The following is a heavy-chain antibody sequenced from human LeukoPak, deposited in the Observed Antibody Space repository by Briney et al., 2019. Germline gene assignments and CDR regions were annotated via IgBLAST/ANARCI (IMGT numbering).Heavy chain of an antibody. D-gene: IGHD3-22*01. CDR1: GFTFSSYA. CDR3: VKDAYYFDSTNYYYYFDY. J-gene: IGHJ4*02. Sequence: GGSLRLSCSASGFTFSSYAMHWVRRAPGKGLEYVSAISSNGGSTYYADSVKGRFTISRDNSKNTLYLQMSSLRAEDTAVYYYVKDAYYFDSTNYYYYFDYWGQGTLVTVSS. CDR2: ISSNGGST. V-gene: IGHV3-64D*06.